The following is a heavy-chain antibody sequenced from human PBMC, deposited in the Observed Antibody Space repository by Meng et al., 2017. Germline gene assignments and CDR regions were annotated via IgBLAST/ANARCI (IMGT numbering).Heavy chain of an antibody. CDR1: GGSCSDYY. D-gene: IGHD4-11*01. V-gene: IGHV4-34*01. Sequence: QVQLRDWGGGLLTPWETLSRTCVDSGGSCSDYYWSWNRQPPGKGLEWIGEINHSGSTNYNPSLESRATISVDTSQNNLSLKLSSVTAADSAVYYCARGPTTMAHDFDYWGQGTLVTVSS. J-gene: IGHJ4*02. CDR3: ARGPTTMAHDFDY. CDR2: INHSGST.